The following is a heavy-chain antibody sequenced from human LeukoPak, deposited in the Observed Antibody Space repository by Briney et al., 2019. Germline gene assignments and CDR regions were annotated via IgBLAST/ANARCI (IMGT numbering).Heavy chain of an antibody. CDR3: ARVSGTYFDY. D-gene: IGHD1-26*01. Sequence: SQTLSLTCTVSGGSISSYYWSWIRQPPGKGLEWIGYFYDSGNTDYNPSLKSRVTISAETSKNQVSLRLTSLTAADTAVYYCARVSGTYFDYWGLGILVTVSS. V-gene: IGHV4-59*08. J-gene: IGHJ4*02. CDR2: FYDSGNT. CDR1: GGSISSYY.